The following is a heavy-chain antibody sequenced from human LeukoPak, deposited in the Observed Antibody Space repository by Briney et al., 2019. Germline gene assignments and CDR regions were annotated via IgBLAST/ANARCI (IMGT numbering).Heavy chain of an antibody. D-gene: IGHD1-7*01. Sequence: GGSLRLSCAVSAFTVSSNYMTWVRQAPGKGLEWVSVLYSGGTTYYADSVKGRFTVSRDNSKNTLYLQMNSLRAEDTAVYYCARLRGTGTAWFDPWGQGTLVTVSS. V-gene: IGHV3-53*01. CDR3: ARLRGTGTAWFDP. CDR2: LYSGGTT. CDR1: AFTVSSNY. J-gene: IGHJ5*02.